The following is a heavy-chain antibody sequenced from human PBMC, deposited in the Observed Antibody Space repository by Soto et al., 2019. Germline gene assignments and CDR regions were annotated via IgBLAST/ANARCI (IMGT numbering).Heavy chain of an antibody. V-gene: IGHV3-23*01. D-gene: IGHD3-22*01. J-gene: IGHJ5*02. CDR3: AKAWYYYDSSGSLNWFDP. CDR1: GFTFSSYA. CDR2: ISGSGGST. Sequence: PGGSLRLSCAASGFTFSSYAMSWVRQAPGKGLEWVSAISGSGGSTYYADSVKGRFTISRDNSKNTPYLQMNSLRAEDTAVYYCAKAWYYYDSSGSLNWFDPWGQGTLVTVS.